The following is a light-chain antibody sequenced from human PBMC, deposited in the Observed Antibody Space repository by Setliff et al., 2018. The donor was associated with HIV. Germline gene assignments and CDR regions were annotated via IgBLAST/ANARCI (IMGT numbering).Light chain of an antibody. Sequence: QSALAQPASVSGSPGQSITISCTGTSSDVGGYSYVSWYQQHPGKAPKLIIYEVRNRPSGVSNRFSGSKSGNTASLTISGLQAEDEADYYCSSYAITNTLHFGTGTKVTV. CDR3: SSYAITNTLH. V-gene: IGLV2-14*01. CDR1: SSDVGGYSY. CDR2: EVR. J-gene: IGLJ1*01.